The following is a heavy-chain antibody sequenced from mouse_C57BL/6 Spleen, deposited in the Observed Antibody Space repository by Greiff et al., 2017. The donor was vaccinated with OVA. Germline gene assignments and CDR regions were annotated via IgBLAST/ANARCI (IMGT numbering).Heavy chain of an antibody. CDR1: GYTFTGYW. Sequence: QVQLQQSGAELMKPGASVKLSCKATGYTFTGYWIAWVKQRPGHGLEWIGEILPGSGSTNYTEKFKGKATFTTDTSSNTAYMQRSSLTTEDSAICYCALRGEPGGDYWGQGTTLTVSS. CDR2: ILPGSGST. J-gene: IGHJ2*01. CDR3: ALRGEPGGDY. V-gene: IGHV1-9*01.